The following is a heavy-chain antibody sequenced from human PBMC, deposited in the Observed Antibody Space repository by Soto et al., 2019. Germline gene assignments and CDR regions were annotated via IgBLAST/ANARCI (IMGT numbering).Heavy chain of an antibody. CDR1: GGTFSSYA. D-gene: IGHD2-15*01. CDR2: IIPIFGTA. J-gene: IGHJ1*01. CDR3: ARGGYCSGGSCPSGYAEYFQH. Sequence: QVPLVQSGAEVKKPGSSVKVSCKASGGTFSSYAISWVRQAPGQGLEWMGGIIPIFGTANYAQKFQGRVTITADESTSTAYMELSSLRSEDTAVYYCARGGYCSGGSCPSGYAEYFQHWGQGTLVTVSS. V-gene: IGHV1-69*01.